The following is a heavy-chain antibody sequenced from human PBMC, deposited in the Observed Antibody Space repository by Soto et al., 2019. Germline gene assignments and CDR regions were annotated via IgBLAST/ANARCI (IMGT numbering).Heavy chain of an antibody. CDR3: ARNLMDYDILTGYYMAYYFVY. Sequence: ASVKVSCKASGGTFSSYAISWVRQAPGQRLEWIGGINPSIGNTNYAQKFQGRVTITRDTSTSTAYMELSSLRSEDTAVYYCARNLMDYDILTGYYMAYYFVYWGQGTLVTVSS. V-gene: IGHV1-69*10. D-gene: IGHD3-9*01. J-gene: IGHJ4*02. CDR2: INPSIGNT. CDR1: GGTFSSYA.